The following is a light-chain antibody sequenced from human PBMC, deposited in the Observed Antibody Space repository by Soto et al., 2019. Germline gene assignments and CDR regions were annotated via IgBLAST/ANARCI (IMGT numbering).Light chain of an antibody. J-gene: IGKJ4*01. V-gene: IGKV2-30*01. CDR1: QSLEYSDGNSY. CDR2: KVS. Sequence: DVVLTHSPLSLAGTLGQPASISCRSSQSLEYSDGNSYLNWFQQRPGQSPRRLIYKVSNRDSGVPDRFSGSGSGTDFTLKISRVEAEDVAAYYCKQAAIGPPTFRVGIKVDI. CDR3: KQAAIGPPT.